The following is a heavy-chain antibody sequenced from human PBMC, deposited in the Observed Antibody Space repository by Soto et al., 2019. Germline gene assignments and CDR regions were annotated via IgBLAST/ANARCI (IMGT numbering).Heavy chain of an antibody. V-gene: IGHV4-39*02. CDR1: GGSISSSSYY. CDR3: ARDTASKYYDSRNYYPHFDP. Sequence: SETLSLTCTVSGGSISSSSYYWGWIRQPPGKGLEWIGSIYYSGSTYYNPSLKSRVTISVDTSKNQFSLKLTSVTAADTAVYYCARDTASKYYDSRNYYPHFDPWGQGTQVTVSS. CDR2: IYYSGST. J-gene: IGHJ5*02. D-gene: IGHD3-22*01.